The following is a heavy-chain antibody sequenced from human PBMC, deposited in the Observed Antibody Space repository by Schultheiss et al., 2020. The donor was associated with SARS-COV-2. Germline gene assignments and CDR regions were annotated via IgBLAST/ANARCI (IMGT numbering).Heavy chain of an antibody. CDR3: AKASPGYDFWSGYYPPFDY. CDR2: ISSSSSYI. CDR1: GFTFSSYE. V-gene: IGHV3-21*05. Sequence: GGSLRLSCAASGFTFSSYEMNWVRQAPGKGLEWVSYISSSSSYIYYADSVKGRFTISRDNSKNTLYLQMNSLRAEDTAVYYCAKASPGYDFWSGYYPPFDYWGQGTLVTVSS. D-gene: IGHD3-3*01. J-gene: IGHJ4*02.